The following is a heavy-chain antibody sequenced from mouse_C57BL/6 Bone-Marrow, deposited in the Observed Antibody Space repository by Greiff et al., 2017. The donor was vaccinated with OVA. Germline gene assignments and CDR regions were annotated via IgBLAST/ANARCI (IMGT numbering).Heavy chain of an antibody. Sequence: QVQLQQSGAGLVRPGASVTLSCKASGYTFTDYEMHWVKQTPVHGLEWIGAIDPETGSTAYNQKFKGQAILTADKATLTSDMESRRLTSEDADVYEGTRRGYWYFDVWGTGTTVTVSS. CDR1: GYTFTDYE. CDR2: IDPETGST. V-gene: IGHV1-15*01. J-gene: IGHJ1*03. CDR3: TRRGYWYFDV.